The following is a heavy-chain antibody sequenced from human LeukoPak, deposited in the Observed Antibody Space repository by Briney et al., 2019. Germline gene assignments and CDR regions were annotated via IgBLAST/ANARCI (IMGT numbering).Heavy chain of an antibody. CDR3: AKLGSSTTQSY. D-gene: IGHD6-13*01. V-gene: IGHV3-74*01. CDR2: INSDGSST. Sequence: GGSLRLSCAASGFTFSSYWMHWVRQAPGKGLVWVSRINSDGSSTSYADSVKGRFTISRDNSKNTLYVQMNSLRTEDTAMYYCAKLGSSTTQSYWGQGTLVTVSS. J-gene: IGHJ4*02. CDR1: GFTFSSYW.